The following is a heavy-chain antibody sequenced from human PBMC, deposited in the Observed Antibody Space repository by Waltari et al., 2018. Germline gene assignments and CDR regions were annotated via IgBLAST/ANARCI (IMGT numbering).Heavy chain of an antibody. J-gene: IGHJ6*03. CDR1: GGSISSYY. Sequence: QVQLQESGPGLVKPSETLSLTCTVSGGSISSYYWSWIRQPAGKGLEWIGRIYTSGSTNDNPSLKSRVTMSVDTSKNQFSLKLSSVTAADTAVYYCARFVVVPAAKYYYYYYMDVWGKGTTVTISS. V-gene: IGHV4-4*07. CDR3: ARFVVVPAAKYYYYYYMDV. D-gene: IGHD2-2*01. CDR2: IYTSGST.